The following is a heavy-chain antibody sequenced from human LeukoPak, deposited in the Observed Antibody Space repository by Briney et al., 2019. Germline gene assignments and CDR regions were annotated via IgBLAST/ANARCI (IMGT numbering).Heavy chain of an antibody. CDR3: ARIRPAPRLIRTNRFDP. D-gene: IGHD2-2*01. V-gene: IGHV4-34*01. Sequence: SETLSLTCAVYGGSFSGYYWSWIRQPPGKGLEWIGEINHSGSTNYNPSLKSRVTISVDTSKNQFSLKLSSVTAADTAVYYCARIRPAPRLIRTNRFDPWGQGTLVTVSS. J-gene: IGHJ5*02. CDR1: GGSFSGYY. CDR2: INHSGST.